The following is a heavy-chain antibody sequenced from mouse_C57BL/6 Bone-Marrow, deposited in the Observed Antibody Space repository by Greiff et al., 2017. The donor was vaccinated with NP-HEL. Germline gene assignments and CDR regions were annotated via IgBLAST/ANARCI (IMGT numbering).Heavy chain of an antibody. V-gene: IGHV2-9*01. Sequence: VKLVESGPGLVAPSQSLSITCTVSGFSLTSYGVDWVRQPPGKGLEWLGVIWGGGSTNYNSALMSRLSISKDNSKSQVFLKMNSLQTDDTAMYYCAKHGGRLLRERKATWYFDVWGTGTTVTVSS. CDR2: IWGGGST. D-gene: IGHD1-1*01. CDR1: GFSLTSYG. CDR3: AKHGGRLLRERKATWYFDV. J-gene: IGHJ1*03.